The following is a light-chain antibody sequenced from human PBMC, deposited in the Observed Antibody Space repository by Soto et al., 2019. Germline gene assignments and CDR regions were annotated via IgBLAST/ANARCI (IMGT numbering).Light chain of an antibody. Sequence: IQITESASALSASLGDRVTITCQASQNINNYLNWYQQKPGRAPKVLIYHASNLQSGVPSRFSGSGSGTEFTLTISSLQPDDFATYYCKQYNSYRTFGQGTKVDIK. CDR1: QNINNY. CDR2: HAS. J-gene: IGKJ1*01. V-gene: IGKV1-5*01. CDR3: KQYNSYRT.